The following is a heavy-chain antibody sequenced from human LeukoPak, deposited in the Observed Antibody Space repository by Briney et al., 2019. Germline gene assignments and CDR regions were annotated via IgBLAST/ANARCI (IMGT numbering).Heavy chain of an antibody. J-gene: IGHJ3*02. V-gene: IGHV4-30-4*07. D-gene: IGHD3-22*01. Sequence: SETLSLTCAVSGGSISSGGYSWSWIRQPPGKGLEWIGYIYYSGSTYYNPSLKSRVTISVDTSKNQFSLKLSSVTAADTAVYYCARDAGPSMIVVAGPGAFDIWGQGTMVTVSS. CDR3: ARDAGPSMIVVAGPGAFDI. CDR2: IYYSGST. CDR1: GGSISSGGYS.